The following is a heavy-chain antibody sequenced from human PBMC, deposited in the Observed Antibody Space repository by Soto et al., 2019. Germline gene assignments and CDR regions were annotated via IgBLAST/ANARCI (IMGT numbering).Heavy chain of an antibody. J-gene: IGHJ6*02. CDR1: GGSISSGGYY. D-gene: IGHD2-2*02. CDR2: TYYSGST. Sequence: SETLSLTCTVSGGSISSGGYYWSWIRQHPGEGLEWIGYTYYSGSTYYNPSLKSRVTISVDTSKNQFSLKLSSVTAADTAVYYCARDGRLGYCSSTSCYSSHYGMDVWGQGTTVTVPS. CDR3: ARDGRLGYCSSTSCYSSHYGMDV. V-gene: IGHV4-31*03.